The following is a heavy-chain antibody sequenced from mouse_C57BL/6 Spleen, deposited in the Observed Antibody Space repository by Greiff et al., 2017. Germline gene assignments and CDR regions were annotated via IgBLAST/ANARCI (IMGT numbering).Heavy chain of an antibody. Sequence: VQLQQSGAELARPGASVKLSCKASGYTFTSYGISGVKQRTGQGLEWIGEIYPRSGNTYYNEKFKGKATLTVDKSSSTAYMELRSLTSEDSAVYFCARHDGYYFDYWGQGTTLTVSS. CDR1: GYTFTSYG. J-gene: IGHJ2*01. CDR3: ARHDGYYFDY. CDR2: IYPRSGNT. V-gene: IGHV1-81*01. D-gene: IGHD2-3*01.